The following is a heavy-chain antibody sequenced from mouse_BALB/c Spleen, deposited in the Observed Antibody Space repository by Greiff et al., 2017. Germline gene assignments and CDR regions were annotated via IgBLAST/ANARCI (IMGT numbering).Heavy chain of an antibody. CDR3: AGQYGSYVLAY. CDR2: ISNGGGST. V-gene: IGHV5-12-2*01. CDR1: GFTFSSYT. Sequence: EVKVVESGGGLVQPGGSLKLSCAASGFTFSSYTMSWVRQTPEKRLEWVAYISNGGGSTYYQDTVKGRFTISRDTAKNTLYLQMSSLKSEDTAMYYCAGQYGSYVLAYWGQGTLVTVSA. D-gene: IGHD1-1*02. J-gene: IGHJ3*01.